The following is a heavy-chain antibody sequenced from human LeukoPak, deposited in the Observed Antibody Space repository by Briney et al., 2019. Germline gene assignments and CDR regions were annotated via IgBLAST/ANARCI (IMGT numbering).Heavy chain of an antibody. CDR2: INAYNGNT. V-gene: IGHV1-18*01. Sequence: ASVKVSCKASGYTFTSYGISWVRQAPGQGLEWMGWINAYNGNTNYAQKLQGRVTMTTDTSTSTAYMELRSLRSDDTAVYYCARGLGENAKGYYYESSGYSDYWGQGTLVTVSS. J-gene: IGHJ4*02. CDR1: GYTFTSYG. CDR3: ARGLGENAKGYYYESSGYSDY. D-gene: IGHD3-22*01.